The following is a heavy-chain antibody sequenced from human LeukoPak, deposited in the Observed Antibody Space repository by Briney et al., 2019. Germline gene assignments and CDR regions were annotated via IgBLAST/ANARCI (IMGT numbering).Heavy chain of an antibody. J-gene: IGHJ4*02. CDR1: GGSISSYY. Sequence: SETLSLTCTVSGGSISSYYWSWIRQPAGKGLEWIGYIYYSGSTNYNPSLKSRVTISVDTSKNQFSLKLSSVTAADTAVYYCARRWRGYYGSGQFDYWGQGTLVTVSS. CDR3: ARRWRGYYGSGQFDY. D-gene: IGHD3-10*01. CDR2: IYYSGST. V-gene: IGHV4-59*12.